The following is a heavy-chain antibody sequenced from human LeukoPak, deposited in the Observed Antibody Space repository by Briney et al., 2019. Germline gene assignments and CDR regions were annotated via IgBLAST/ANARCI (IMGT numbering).Heavy chain of an antibody. Sequence: SETLSLTCTASGDSLSSYDWSWIRQPPGNGLEWIGYISYSGSTNYNPSLKSRVTISVDTSKNQFSLKLSSVTAADTAVYYCARGDSNEWFGELLFDYWGQGTLVTVSS. CDR1: GDSLSSYD. V-gene: IGHV4-59*01. J-gene: IGHJ4*02. CDR3: ARGDSNEWFGELLFDY. CDR2: ISYSGST. D-gene: IGHD3-10*01.